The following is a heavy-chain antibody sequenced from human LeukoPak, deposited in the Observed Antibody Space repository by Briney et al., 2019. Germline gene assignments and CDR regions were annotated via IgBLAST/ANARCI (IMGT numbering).Heavy chain of an antibody. CDR2: ISGSGGGT. V-gene: IGHV3-23*01. CDR1: GFTFTSYA. Sequence: PGGSLRLSCAASGFTFTSYAMCWVRQAPGKGLEWVSAISGSGGGTYYADSVRGRFIISRDASRNTLYLQMSSLRAEDTAIYHCLKDLYKGDSSSWYYFHYWGQGTLVTVSS. CDR3: LKDLYKGDSSSWYYFHY. J-gene: IGHJ4*02. D-gene: IGHD6-13*01.